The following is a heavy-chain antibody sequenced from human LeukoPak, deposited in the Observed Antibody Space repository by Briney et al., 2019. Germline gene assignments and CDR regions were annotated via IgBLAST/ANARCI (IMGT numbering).Heavy chain of an antibody. CDR3: ARDLQYNPLVHYYYYYGMDV. CDR1: GFTFSSYW. Sequence: LAGGSLRLSCAASGFTFSSYWMSWVRQAPGKGLEWVANIKQDGSEKYYVDSVKGRFTISRDNAKNSLYLQMNSLRAEDTAVYYCARDLQYNPLVHYYYYYGMDVWGQGTTVTVSS. D-gene: IGHD6-13*01. J-gene: IGHJ6*02. V-gene: IGHV3-7*01. CDR2: IKQDGSEK.